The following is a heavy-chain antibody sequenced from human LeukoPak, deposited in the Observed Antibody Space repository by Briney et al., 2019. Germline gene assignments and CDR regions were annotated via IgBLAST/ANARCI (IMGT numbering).Heavy chain of an antibody. CDR3: VKDFGRVRGTPDS. J-gene: IGHJ4*02. Sequence: GGVLRLSCAASGFIFSSYSMNWVRQAPGKGPEYVSTISGSGNGGSMYYADSVKGRFTISRDDSKSILYLQMNGLRSEDTAVYYCVKDFGRVRGTPDSWGQGTLVTVSS. V-gene: IGHV3-64D*06. D-gene: IGHD3-16*01. CDR2: ISGSGNGGSM. CDR1: GFIFSSYS.